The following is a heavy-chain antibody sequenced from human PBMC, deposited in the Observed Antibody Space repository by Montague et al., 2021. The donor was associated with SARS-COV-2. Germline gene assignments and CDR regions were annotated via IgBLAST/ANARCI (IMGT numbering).Heavy chain of an antibody. J-gene: IGHJ6*02. CDR2: SSGSDGGT. CDR1: GFTFSNSA. CDR3: AKDPYYYGLGYGMDV. Sequence: SLRLSCAASGFTFSNSAMNWVRQAPGKGLEWVSGSSGSDGGTHYXDSVKGRFTISRDNSKNVLYLQMNSLRAEDTALYYCAKDPYYYGLGYGMDVWGQGTTVTVSS. V-gene: IGHV3-23*01. D-gene: IGHD3-10*01.